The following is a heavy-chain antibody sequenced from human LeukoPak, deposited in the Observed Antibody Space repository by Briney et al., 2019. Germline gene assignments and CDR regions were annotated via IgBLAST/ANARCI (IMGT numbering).Heavy chain of an antibody. CDR2: IKPDGSEK. Sequence: GGSLRLSCAASGFTSSTYWMGWVREAPGKGLEWVAKIKPDGSEKDHVDSVKGRFTISRDNAKNSLYLQLNSLRAEDTAVYYCARSRFYFDYWGQGTLVTVSS. V-gene: IGHV3-7*01. CDR3: ARSRFYFDY. CDR1: GFTSSTYW. J-gene: IGHJ4*02.